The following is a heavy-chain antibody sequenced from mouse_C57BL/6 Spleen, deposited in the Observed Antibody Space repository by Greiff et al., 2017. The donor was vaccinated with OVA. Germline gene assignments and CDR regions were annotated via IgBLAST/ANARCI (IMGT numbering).Heavy chain of an antibody. D-gene: IGHD1-1*01. CDR2: ILPGSGST. V-gene: IGHV1-9*01. J-gene: IGHJ4*01. Sequence: QVQLQQSGAELMKPGASVKLSCKATGYTFTGYWIEWVKQRPGPGLEWIGEILPGSGSTNYNEKFKGKATFTADQSSNTAYMQLSSLTTEDSAIYYCARGGYYYGSSHCFYTMDDWGQGTSVTVAS. CDR3: ARGGYYYGSSHCFYTMDD. CDR1: GYTFTGYW.